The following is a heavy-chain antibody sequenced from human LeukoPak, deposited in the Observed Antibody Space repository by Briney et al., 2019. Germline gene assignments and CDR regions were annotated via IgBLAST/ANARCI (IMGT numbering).Heavy chain of an antibody. V-gene: IGHV1-69*05. CDR2: IIPIFRTT. CDR1: GGTFSNYA. J-gene: IGHJ5*01. Sequence: ASVKVSCKASGGTFSNYAFSWVRQVPGQGLEWMGGIIPIFRTTNYAEQFQGRVTITTDESTNTAYLDLSSLRSEDTAVYYCAKDDGSATMGFDSWGQGTLVSVSS. D-gene: IGHD1-26*01. CDR3: AKDDGSATMGFDS.